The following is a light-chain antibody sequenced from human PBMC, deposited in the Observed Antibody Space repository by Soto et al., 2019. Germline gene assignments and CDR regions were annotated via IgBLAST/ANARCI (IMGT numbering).Light chain of an antibody. V-gene: IGLV2-14*01. Sequence: QSALTQPASVSGSPGGPITISCTGTSSDVGGYNYVSWYQQHPGKAPKLMIYDVSNRPSGVSNRFSGSKSGNPASLTISGLQAEDEADYYCSSYTSSSTLVFGGGTELTVL. CDR2: DVS. J-gene: IGLJ2*01. CDR3: SSYTSSSTLV. CDR1: SSDVGGYNY.